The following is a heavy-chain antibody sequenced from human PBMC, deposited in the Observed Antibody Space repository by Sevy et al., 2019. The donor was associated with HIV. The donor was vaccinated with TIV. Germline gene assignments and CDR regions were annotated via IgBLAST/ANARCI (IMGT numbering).Heavy chain of an antibody. CDR1: GFTFGTYS. J-gene: IGHJ4*02. D-gene: IGHD6-13*01. V-gene: IGHV3-21*01. CDR3: AREKEQQLVDY. CDR2: INSGSRYI. Sequence: GGSLRLSCAASGFTFGTYSMNWVRQAPGKGLEWVSSINSGSRYIYYADSVKGRFTVSRDDAKNSLHLQMNSLRAEDTAVYYCAREKEQQLVDYWGQGTLVTVSS.